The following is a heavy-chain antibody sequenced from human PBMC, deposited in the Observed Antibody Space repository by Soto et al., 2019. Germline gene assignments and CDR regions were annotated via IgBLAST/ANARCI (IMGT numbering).Heavy chain of an antibody. V-gene: IGHV3-30*18. CDR2: ISYDGSNK. J-gene: IGHJ4*02. Sequence: QVQLVESGGGVVQPGRSLRLSCAASGFTFSRYGMDWVRQAPGKGLEWVAFISYDGSNKYYGDSVKGRFTISRNNSKNTLDLQMNSLTTEDTAVYYCAKDSSSTKCYSDWGQGPLVTVSS. D-gene: IGHD2-2*01. CDR1: GFTFSRYG. CDR3: AKDSSSTKCYSD.